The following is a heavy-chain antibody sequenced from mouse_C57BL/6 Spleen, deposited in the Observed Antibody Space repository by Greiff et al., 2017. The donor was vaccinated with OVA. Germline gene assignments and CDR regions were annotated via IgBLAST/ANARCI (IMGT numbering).Heavy chain of an antibody. Sequence: QVQLKQPGTELVKPGASVKLSCKASGYTFTSYWMHWVRQRPGQGLEWIGNINTSSGGTNYNEKFKSKATLTVDKSSSTVNMQLSSLTSEDSAVYYCALNTTVVDLWDYWGQGTTLTVSS. CDR1: GYTFTSYW. CDR2: INTSSGGT. D-gene: IGHD1-1*01. CDR3: ALNTTVVDLWDY. J-gene: IGHJ2*01. V-gene: IGHV1-53*01.